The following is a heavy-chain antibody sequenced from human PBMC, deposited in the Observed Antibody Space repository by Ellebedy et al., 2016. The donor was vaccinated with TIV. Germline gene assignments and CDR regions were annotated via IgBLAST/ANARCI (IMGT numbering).Heavy chain of an antibody. CDR3: ARGGRTGCYYYGIDV. V-gene: IGHV3-21*06. D-gene: IGHD1-1*01. J-gene: IGHJ6*04. Sequence: GRFTISRDTAKNSLYLQMNSLRAEDTAVYYCARGGRTGCYYYGIDVWGKGTMVTVSS.